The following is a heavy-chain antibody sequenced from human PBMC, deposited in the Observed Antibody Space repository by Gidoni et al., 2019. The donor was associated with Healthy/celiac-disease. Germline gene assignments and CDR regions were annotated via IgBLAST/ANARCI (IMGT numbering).Heavy chain of an antibody. CDR1: GFTFSSYA. Sequence: QVQLVEDGGGVVQPCRSMILSCASSGFTFSSYAMHWVRQAQGKGREWVAVISYDGSNQYYADSVKGRFTISRDNSKNTLYLQMNSLRAEDTAVYYCARGGYCSGGSCYYFDYWGQGTLVTVSS. V-gene: IGHV3-30-3*01. J-gene: IGHJ4*02. CDR2: ISYDGSNQ. CDR3: ARGGYCSGGSCYYFDY. D-gene: IGHD2-15*01.